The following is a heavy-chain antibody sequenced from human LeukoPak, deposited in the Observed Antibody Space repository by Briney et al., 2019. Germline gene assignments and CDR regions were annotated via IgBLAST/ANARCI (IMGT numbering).Heavy chain of an antibody. J-gene: IGHJ6*02. CDR2: ISAYNGNT. D-gene: IGHD2-2*01. CDR1: GYTFTSYG. V-gene: IGHV1-18*01. CDR3: ARDRVVPAAIYYYYYGMDV. Sequence: ASVNVSCKASGYTFTSYGISWVRQAPGQGLEWMGWISAYNGNTNYAQKLQGRVTMTTDTSTSTAYMELRSLRSHDTAVYYCARDRVVPAAIYYYYYGMDVWGQGTAVTVSS.